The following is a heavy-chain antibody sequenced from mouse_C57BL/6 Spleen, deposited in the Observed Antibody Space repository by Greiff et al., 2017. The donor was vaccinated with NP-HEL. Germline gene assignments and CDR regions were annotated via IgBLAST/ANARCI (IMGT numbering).Heavy chain of an antibody. J-gene: IGHJ1*03. V-gene: IGHV1-61*01. CDR1: GYTFTSYW. D-gene: IGHD1-1*01. Sequence: QVHVKQSGAELVRPGSSVKLSCKASGYTFTSYWMDWVKQRPGQGLEWIGNIYPSDSETHYNQKFKDKATLTVDKSSSTAYMQLSSLTSEDSAVYYCARWGYGSSLRYFDVWGTGTTVTVSS. CDR2: IYPSDSET. CDR3: ARWGYGSSLRYFDV.